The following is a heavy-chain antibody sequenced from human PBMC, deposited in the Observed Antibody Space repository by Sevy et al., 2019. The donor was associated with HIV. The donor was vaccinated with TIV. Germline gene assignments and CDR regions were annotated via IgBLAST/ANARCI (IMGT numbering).Heavy chain of an antibody. Sequence: SETLSLACAVYGGSFSGYYWSWIRQPPGKGLEGMGEINQSGSTNYNPSLKSRVTISVDTSKNQFSLKLSSVTAADTAVYYCARHCGSTSCSHAFDIWGQGTMVTVSS. CDR2: INQSGST. J-gene: IGHJ3*02. CDR3: ARHCGSTSCSHAFDI. D-gene: IGHD2-2*01. CDR1: GGSFSGYY. V-gene: IGHV4-34*01.